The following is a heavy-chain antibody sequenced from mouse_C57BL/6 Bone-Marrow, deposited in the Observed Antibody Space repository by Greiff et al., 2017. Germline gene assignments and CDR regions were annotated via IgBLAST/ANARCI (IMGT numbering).Heavy chain of an antibody. D-gene: IGHD1-1*01. V-gene: IGHV1-69*01. Sequence: QVQLQQPGAELVMPGASVKLSCKASGYTFTSYWMHWVKQRPGQGLEWIGEIDPSDSYTNYNQKFKGKSTLTVDKSSSTAYMQPSSLTSEDSAVYYCAILITTVVANCYFAGWGTGTTVTVSS. CDR1: GYTFTSYW. J-gene: IGHJ1*03. CDR2: IDPSDSYT. CDR3: AILITTVVANCYFAG.